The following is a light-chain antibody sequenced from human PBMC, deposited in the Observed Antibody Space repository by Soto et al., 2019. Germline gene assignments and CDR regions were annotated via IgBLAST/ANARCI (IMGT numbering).Light chain of an antibody. CDR2: KAS. CDR3: QQYNFYSRT. Sequence: DIQMTQSPSTLSASVGDTVTIPCRASQTISNWLAWYQQKPGKAPKLLIYKASSLQSGVPSRFSGIGSGTEFTLTISSLQPDDFATYYCQQYNFYSRTFGQGTKVEIK. CDR1: QTISNW. J-gene: IGKJ1*01. V-gene: IGKV1-5*03.